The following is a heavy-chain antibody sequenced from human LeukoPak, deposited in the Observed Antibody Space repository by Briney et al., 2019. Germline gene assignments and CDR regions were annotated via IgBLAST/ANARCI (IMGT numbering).Heavy chain of an antibody. CDR1: GGSIGSNY. CDR3: AKYGNSGWVIDN. CDR2: IYYTGGT. D-gene: IGHD6-19*01. V-gene: IGHV4-59*08. Sequence: SETLSLTCTVSGGSIGSNYWTWIRQPPGKGLEYIGYIYYTGGTNYSPSLKSRVTISVDTSKNQFSLKLSSVTAADTAVYFCAKYGNSGWVIDNWGQGTLVTVSS. J-gene: IGHJ4*02.